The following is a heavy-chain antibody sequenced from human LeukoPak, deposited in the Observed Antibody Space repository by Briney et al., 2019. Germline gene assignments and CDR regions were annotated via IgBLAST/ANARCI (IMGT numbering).Heavy chain of an antibody. CDR3: ARGGDCGGDCYKYFQH. CDR1: GYTLTELS. J-gene: IGHJ1*01. Sequence: SVKVSCKVSGYTLTELSMHWVRQAPGQGLEWMGGIIPIFGTANYAQKFQGRVTITADESTSTAYMELSSLRSEDTAVYYCARGGDCGGDCYKYFQHWGQGTLVTVSS. CDR2: IIPIFGTA. D-gene: IGHD2-21*02. V-gene: IGHV1-69*13.